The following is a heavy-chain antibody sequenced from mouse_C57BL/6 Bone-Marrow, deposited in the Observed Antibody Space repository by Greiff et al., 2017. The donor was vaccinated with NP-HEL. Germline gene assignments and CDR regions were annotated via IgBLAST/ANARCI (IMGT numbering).Heavy chain of an antibody. V-gene: IGHV1-26*01. CDR2: INPNNGGT. J-gene: IGHJ2*01. CDR1: GYTFTDYY. Sequence: VQLQQSGPELVKPGASVKISCKASGYTFTDYYMNWVKQSHGKSLEWIGDINPNNGGTSYNQKFKGKATLTVDKSSSTAYMELRSLTSEDSAVYYCARCFTTVVDYWGQGTTLTVSS. CDR3: ARCFTTVVDY. D-gene: IGHD1-1*01.